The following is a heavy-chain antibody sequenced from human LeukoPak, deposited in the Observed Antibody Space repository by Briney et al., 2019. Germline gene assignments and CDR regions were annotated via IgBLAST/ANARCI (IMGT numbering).Heavy chain of an antibody. V-gene: IGHV3-23*01. D-gene: IGHD6-13*01. Sequence: GGSLRLSCAASGFSFNVYAMSWVRQSPGKGLEWVSLISTSGGNTYYADSVKGRFTISRDTPKNTLYLQMNSLRVEDTALYYCAKRLAAADTSSAFDIWGQGTMVTVSS. CDR3: AKRLAAADTSSAFDI. CDR2: ISTSGGNT. CDR1: GFSFNVYA. J-gene: IGHJ3*02.